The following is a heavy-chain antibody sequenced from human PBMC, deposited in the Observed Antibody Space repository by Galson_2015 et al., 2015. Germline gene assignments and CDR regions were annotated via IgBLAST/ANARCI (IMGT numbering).Heavy chain of an antibody. CDR1: GFTFSSYW. D-gene: IGHD6-6*01. CDR2: IKQDGSEK. V-gene: IGHV3-7*03. CDR3: ARDHLKQLVLYYYYYGMDV. Sequence: SLRLSCAASGFTFSSYWMSWVRQAPGKGLEWVANIKQDGSEKYYVDSVKGRFTISRDNAKNSLYLQMNSLRAEDTAVYYCARDHLKQLVLYYYYYGMDVWGQGTTVTVSS. J-gene: IGHJ6*02.